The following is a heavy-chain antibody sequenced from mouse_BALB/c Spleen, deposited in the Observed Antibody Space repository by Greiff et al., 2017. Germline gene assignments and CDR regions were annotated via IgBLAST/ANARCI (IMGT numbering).Heavy chain of an antibody. Sequence: QVQLQQSGAELVKPGASVKLSCKASGYTFTSYWMHWVKQRPGQGLEWIGEINPSNGRTNYNEKFKSKATLTVDKSSSTAYMQLSSLTSEDSAVYYCASHYYGRAMDYWGQGTSVTVSS. J-gene: IGHJ4*01. D-gene: IGHD1-1*01. CDR3: ASHYYGRAMDY. V-gene: IGHV1S81*02. CDR1: GYTFTSYW. CDR2: INPSNGRT.